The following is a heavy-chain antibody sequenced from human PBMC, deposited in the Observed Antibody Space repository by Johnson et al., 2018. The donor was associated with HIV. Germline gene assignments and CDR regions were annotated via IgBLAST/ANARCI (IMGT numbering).Heavy chain of an antibody. CDR1: GFTFSSYA. V-gene: IGHV3-30*04. CDR2: ISYDGSNK. D-gene: IGHD2-21*02. J-gene: IGHJ3*02. CDR3: ARWIRYCGGDCYDVFDI. Sequence: QVQLVESGGGVVQPGRSLRLSCAASGFTFSSYAMHWVRQAPGKGLEWVAVISYDGSNKFYADSVQGRFTISRDNSKNTLYLQMNSLRREDTALYYCARWIRYCGGDCYDVFDIWGQGTKVSDSS.